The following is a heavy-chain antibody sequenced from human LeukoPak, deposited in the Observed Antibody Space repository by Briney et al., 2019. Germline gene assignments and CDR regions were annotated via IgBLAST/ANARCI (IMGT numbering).Heavy chain of an antibody. CDR3: ARDVQYDILTGYLDYYFDY. V-gene: IGHV3-7*01. Sequence: GGSLRLSCAASGFSVSFNYMTWVRQAPGKGLEWVANIKQDGSEKYYVDSVKGRFTISRDNAKNSLYLQMNSLRAEDTAVYYCARDVQYDILTGYLDYYFDYWGQGTLVTVSS. D-gene: IGHD3-9*01. CDR2: IKQDGSEK. CDR1: GFSVSFNY. J-gene: IGHJ4*02.